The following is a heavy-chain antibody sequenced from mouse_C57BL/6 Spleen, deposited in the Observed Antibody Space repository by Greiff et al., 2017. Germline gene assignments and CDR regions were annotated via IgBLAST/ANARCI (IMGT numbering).Heavy chain of an antibody. CDR3: TRNFNYYGLDY. CDR2: IDPETGGT. Sequence: LMESGAELVRPGASVTLSCKASGYTFTDYEMHWVKQTPVHGLEWIGAIDPETGGTAYNQKFKGKAILTADKSSSTAYMELRSLTSEDSAVDYCTRNFNYYGLDYWGQGTTLTVSS. J-gene: IGHJ2*01. CDR1: GYTFTDYE. D-gene: IGHD1-2*01. V-gene: IGHV1-15*01.